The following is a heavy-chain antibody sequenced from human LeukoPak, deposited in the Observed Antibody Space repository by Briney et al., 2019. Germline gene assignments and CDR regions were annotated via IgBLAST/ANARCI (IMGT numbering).Heavy chain of an antibody. J-gene: IGHJ6*02. V-gene: IGHV3-30-3*01. D-gene: IGHD2/OR15-2a*01. CDR2: ISYDGSNK. Sequence: GGSLRLSCAASGFTFNTYAMHWVRQAPGKGLEWVAIISYDGSNKYFADSVKGRFTISRDNSMNTLYLHMNSLRAEDTAVYYCARDFYDLYYGMDVWGQGTTVTVSS. CDR3: ARDFYDLYYGMDV. CDR1: GFTFNTYA.